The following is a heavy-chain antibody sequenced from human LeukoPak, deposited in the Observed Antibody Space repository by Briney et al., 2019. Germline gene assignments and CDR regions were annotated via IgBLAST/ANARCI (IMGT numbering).Heavy chain of an antibody. CDR1: GYTFTSYG. CDR2: INPNSGGT. CDR3: ARGDRYSGSYYAY. J-gene: IGHJ4*02. V-gene: IGHV1-2*04. Sequence: GASVKVSCKASGYTFTSYGISWVRQAPGQGLEWMGWINPNSGGTNYAQKFQGWVTMTRDTSISTAYMELSRLRSDDTAVYYCARGDRYSGSYYAYWGQGTLVTVSS. D-gene: IGHD1-26*01.